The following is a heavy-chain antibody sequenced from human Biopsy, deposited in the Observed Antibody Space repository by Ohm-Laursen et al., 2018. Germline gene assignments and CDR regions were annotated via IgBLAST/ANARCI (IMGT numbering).Heavy chain of an antibody. J-gene: IGHJ2*01. CDR3: ARGLSSGWYGYFDV. CDR1: GFTFGHYA. Sequence: SLRLSCSASGFTFGHYAMHWVCQAPGKGLEWISLICYDGTNEDYADSVKGRFTISRGNSKNTLYLQINTLTLEDTAFYYCARGLSSGWYGYFDVWGRGTLVTVSS. D-gene: IGHD6-19*01. V-gene: IGHV3-33*04. CDR2: ICYDGTNE.